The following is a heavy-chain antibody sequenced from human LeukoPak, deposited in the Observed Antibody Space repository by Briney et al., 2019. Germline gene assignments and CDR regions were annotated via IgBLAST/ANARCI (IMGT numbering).Heavy chain of an antibody. CDR3: ARLGVHSSWYYFDY. CDR2: IYYSGST. J-gene: IGHJ4*02. CDR1: GGSISSSSYY. V-gene: IGHV4-39*01. D-gene: IGHD6-13*01. Sequence: SETLSLTCTVSGGSISSSSYYWGWIRQPPGKGLEWIGSIYYSGSTYYNPSLKSRVTISVDTSKNQFSLKLSSVTAADTAVYYCARLGVHSSWYYFDYWGQGTLVTVSS.